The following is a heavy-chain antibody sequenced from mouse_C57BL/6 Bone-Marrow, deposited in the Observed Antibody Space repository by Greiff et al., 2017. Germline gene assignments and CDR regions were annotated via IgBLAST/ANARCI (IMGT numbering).Heavy chain of an antibody. Sequence: QVQLQQSGAELVKPGASVKLSCKASGYIFTEYTIHWVKQRSGQGLEWIGWFYPGSGSIKYNERFKDKATLTADKSSNTVYMELSRLTSEDSAVYFGARHERYYDDDGDVYYWGQGTTLTVTS. CDR1: GYIFTEYT. CDR3: ARHERYYDDDGDVYY. CDR2: FYPGSGSI. D-gene: IGHD2-4*01. J-gene: IGHJ2*01. V-gene: IGHV1-62-2*01.